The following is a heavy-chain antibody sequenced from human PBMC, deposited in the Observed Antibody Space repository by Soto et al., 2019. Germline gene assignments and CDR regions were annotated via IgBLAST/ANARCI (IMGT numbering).Heavy chain of an antibody. D-gene: IGHD3-3*01. CDR1: GFTFSSYA. Sequence: QVQLVESGGGVVQPGRSLRLSCAASGFTFSSYAMHWVRQAPGKGLEWVAVISYDGSNKYYADSVKGRFTISRDNYKNTLYLQMNSLRAEDTAVYYCAVTSGDYWGLGSLVTVSS. CDR3: AVTSGDY. J-gene: IGHJ4*02. V-gene: IGHV3-30-3*01. CDR2: ISYDGSNK.